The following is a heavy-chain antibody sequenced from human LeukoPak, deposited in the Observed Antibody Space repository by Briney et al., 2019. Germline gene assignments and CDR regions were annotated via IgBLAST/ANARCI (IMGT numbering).Heavy chain of an antibody. CDR2: INWNGGST. J-gene: IGHJ5*02. V-gene: IGHV3-20*04. CDR1: GFTFDNYG. D-gene: IGHD3-22*01. Sequence: PGGSLSLSCAASGFTFDNYGMSWVRQAPGKGLEWVSGINWNGGSTGNADFVKGRFTISRDTTKNSLYLQMNSLRAEDTALYYCARDTPYDSSGYNHWGQGTLVTVSS. CDR3: ARDTPYDSSGYNH.